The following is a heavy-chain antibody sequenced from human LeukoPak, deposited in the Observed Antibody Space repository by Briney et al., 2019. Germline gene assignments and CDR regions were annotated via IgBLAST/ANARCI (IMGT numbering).Heavy chain of an antibody. V-gene: IGHV3-66*01. J-gene: IGHJ4*02. Sequence: GGSLRLSCAASGFTVSSNYMSWVRQAPGKGLEWVSVIYSGGSTYYADSVKGSFTISRDNSKNTLYLQMNSLRAEDTAVYYCARVVVAVSGEVDYWGQGTLVTVSS. CDR2: IYSGGST. CDR3: ARVVVAVSGEVDY. D-gene: IGHD3-22*01. CDR1: GFTVSSNY.